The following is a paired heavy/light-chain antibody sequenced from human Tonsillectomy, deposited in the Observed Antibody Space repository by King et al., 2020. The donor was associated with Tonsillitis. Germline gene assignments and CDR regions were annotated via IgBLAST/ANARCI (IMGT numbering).Light chain of an antibody. CDR1: QSISSF. V-gene: IGKV1-39*01. Sequence: DIQMTQSPSSLSASVGDGVTITCRTSQSISSFLNWYQQRPGKAPNLLIYAASSLQSGVPSRFSGSGSGTDFTLTISSLQPEDFATYYCQQSYSTPWTFGQGTKVEIK. J-gene: IGKJ1*01. CDR2: AAS. CDR3: QQSYSTPWT.
Heavy chain of an antibody. CDR3: ARGHYWYDGRGLEY. D-gene: IGHD3-22*01. CDR1: GGSFSGYY. CDR2: INHSGST. Sequence: QVQLQQWGAGLLKPSETLSLTCAVYGGSFSGYYWSWIRQPPGKGLEWIGEINHSGSTNYNPSLKSRVTMSVDTSKKQISLKLSSVTAADTAVYYCARGHYWYDGRGLEYWGHGTLVTVSS. V-gene: IGHV4-34*01. J-gene: IGHJ4*01.